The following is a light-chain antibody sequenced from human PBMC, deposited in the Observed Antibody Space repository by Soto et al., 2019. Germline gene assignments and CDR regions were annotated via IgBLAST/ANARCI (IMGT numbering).Light chain of an antibody. CDR1: QSISSNY. CDR2: GAS. CDR3: QQYGTSLWT. Sequence: EVVLTQSPGTLSLSPGERVTLSCRASQSISSNYLAWYQQKPGQAPRLLIFGASTRATGIPDRFSGSGSGTDFTLTISRRETEDFAVYYCQQYGTSLWTFGQGTKVEIK. J-gene: IGKJ1*01. V-gene: IGKV3-20*01.